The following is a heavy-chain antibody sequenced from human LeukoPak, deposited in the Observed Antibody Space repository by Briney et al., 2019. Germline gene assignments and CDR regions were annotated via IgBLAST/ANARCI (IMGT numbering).Heavy chain of an antibody. Sequence: GGSLRLSCAASGFTFSDYYMSWIRQAPGKGLEWVSYISSSGSTIYYADSVKGRFTIPRDNAKNSLYLQMNSLRAEDTAVYYCARDKRSGYDSSGYYHWGQGTLVTVSS. CDR1: GFTFSDYY. CDR3: ARDKRSGYDSSGYYH. V-gene: IGHV3-11*01. J-gene: IGHJ5*02. D-gene: IGHD3-22*01. CDR2: ISSSGSTI.